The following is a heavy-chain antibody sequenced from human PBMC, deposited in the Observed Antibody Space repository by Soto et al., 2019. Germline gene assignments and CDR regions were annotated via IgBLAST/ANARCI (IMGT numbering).Heavy chain of an antibody. J-gene: IGHJ6*02. V-gene: IGHV1-69*01. CDR3: AAELGFGKLSVV. CDR1: GNTFKNCV. Sequence: QVQVVQSGVEVRRPWSSVKVSCKACGNTFKNCVISWVRQAPGQGLEWMGGIIPLFGTTDFAQRFQGRLTITTDESTTTAYMELSRLRSEDTATYYFAAELGFGKLSVVWGQGTTVIVS. CDR2: IIPLFGTT. D-gene: IGHD3-10*01.